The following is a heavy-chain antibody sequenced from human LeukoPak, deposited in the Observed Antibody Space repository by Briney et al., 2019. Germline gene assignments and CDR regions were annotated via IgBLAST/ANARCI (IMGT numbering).Heavy chain of an antibody. D-gene: IGHD3-22*01. V-gene: IGHV3-7*01. J-gene: IGHJ4*02. Sequence: PGGSLRLSCAASGFTFSDYYMSWVRQAPGKGLEWVANIKQDGSEKYYVDSVKGRFTISRDNSKNTLYLQMNSLRAEDTAVYYCARAPSGYYFRYYFDYWGQGTLVTVSS. CDR2: IKQDGSEK. CDR3: ARAPSGYYFRYYFDY. CDR1: GFTFSDYY.